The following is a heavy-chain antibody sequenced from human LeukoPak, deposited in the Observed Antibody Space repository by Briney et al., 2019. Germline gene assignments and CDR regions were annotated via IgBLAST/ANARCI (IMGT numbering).Heavy chain of an antibody. CDR1: GFTFSSYS. D-gene: IGHD3-10*01. V-gene: IGHV3-48*01. CDR3: ARAYYGSGSYFFDY. J-gene: IGHJ4*02. Sequence: SGGSLRLSCAASGFTFSSYSMNWVRQAPGKGLEWVSYISGYSSTIYYADSVKGRFTISRDNAKNSLYLQMNSLRAEDTAVYYCARAYYGSGSYFFDYWGQGTLVTVSS. CDR2: ISGYSSTI.